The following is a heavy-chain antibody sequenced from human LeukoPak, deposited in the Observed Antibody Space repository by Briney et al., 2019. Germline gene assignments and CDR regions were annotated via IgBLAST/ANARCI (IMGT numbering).Heavy chain of an antibody. V-gene: IGHV3-30*18. Sequence: GGSLRLSCAASGFTFSSYGMHWVRQAPGKGLEWVAVISYDGSNKYYADSVKGRFTISRDNSKNTLYLQMNSLRAEDTAVYYCAKDSLYYDSSGYSFFDYWGQGTLVTVSS. CDR1: GFTFSSYG. CDR3: AKDSLYYDSSGYSFFDY. J-gene: IGHJ4*02. CDR2: ISYDGSNK. D-gene: IGHD3-22*01.